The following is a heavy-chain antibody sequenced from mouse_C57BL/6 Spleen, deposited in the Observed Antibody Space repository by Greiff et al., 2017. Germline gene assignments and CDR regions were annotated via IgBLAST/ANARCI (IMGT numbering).Heavy chain of an antibody. CDR3: ASDDYYGSSYGYFDV. J-gene: IGHJ1*03. D-gene: IGHD1-1*01. V-gene: IGHV1-81*01. CDR2: IYPRSGNT. Sequence: VQLQQSGAELARPGASVKLSCKASGYTFTSYGISWVKQRTGQGLEWIGEIYPRSGNTYYNEKFKGKATLTADKSSSTAYMELRSLTSEDSAVYFCASDDYYGSSYGYFDVWGTGTTVTVSS. CDR1: GYTFTSYG.